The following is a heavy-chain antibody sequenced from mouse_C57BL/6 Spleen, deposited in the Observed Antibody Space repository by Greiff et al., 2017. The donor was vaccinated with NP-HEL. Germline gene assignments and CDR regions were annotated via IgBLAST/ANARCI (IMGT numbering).Heavy chain of an antibody. D-gene: IGHD4-1*01. V-gene: IGHV1-82*01. Sequence: QVQLKQSGPELVKPGASVKISCKASGYAFSSSWMNWVKQRPGKGLEWIGRIYPGDGDTNYNGKFKGKATLTADKSSSTAYMQLSSLTSEDSAVYFCAKKGLGRGYFDVWGTGTTVTVSS. J-gene: IGHJ1*03. CDR2: IYPGDGDT. CDR1: GYAFSSSW. CDR3: AKKGLGRGYFDV.